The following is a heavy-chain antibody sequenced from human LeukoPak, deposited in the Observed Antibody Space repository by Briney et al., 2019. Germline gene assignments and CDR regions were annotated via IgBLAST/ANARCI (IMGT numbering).Heavy chain of an antibody. D-gene: IGHD4-17*01. V-gene: IGHV3-48*01. J-gene: IGHJ4*02. CDR2: ISSSNNI. Sequence: GGSLRLSCAASGFRFSDYSMNWVRQAPGKGLEWVSYISSSNNIYYADSVKGRFTISRDNAKNSLWLQMNSLRAEDTAVYHCGRGNGDYGGVDYWGQGTLVTVSS. CDR3: GRGNGDYGGVDY. CDR1: GFRFSDYS.